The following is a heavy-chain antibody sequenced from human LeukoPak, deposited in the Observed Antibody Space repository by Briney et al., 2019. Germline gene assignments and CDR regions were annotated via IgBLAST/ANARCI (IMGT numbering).Heavy chain of an antibody. CDR3: ARDVGHRSSYPDNWNYGPFDS. J-gene: IGHJ4*02. V-gene: IGHV3-48*01. Sequence: GGSLRLSCAASGFTFSSYSMNWVRQAPGKGLEWVSYISSSSNTIYYADSVKGRFAISRDNAKNSLYLQMNSLRPEDTAMYYCARDVGHRSSYPDNWNYGPFDSWGQGTLVTVSS. CDR1: GFTFSSYS. CDR2: ISSSSNTI. D-gene: IGHD1-7*01.